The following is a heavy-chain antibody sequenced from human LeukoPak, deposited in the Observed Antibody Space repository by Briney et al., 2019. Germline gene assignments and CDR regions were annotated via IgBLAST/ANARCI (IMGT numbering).Heavy chain of an antibody. CDR3: ARLGNVVVPAATPTPDPPNWFDP. CDR2: INHSGST. J-gene: IGHJ5*02. D-gene: IGHD2-2*01. CDR1: GGSFSGYY. V-gene: IGHV4-34*01. Sequence: SETLSLTCAVYGGSFSGYYWSWICQPPGKGLGWIGEINHSGSTNYNPSLKSRVTISVDTSKNQFSLKLSSVTAADTAVYYCARLGNVVVPAATPTPDPPNWFDPWGQGTLVTVSS.